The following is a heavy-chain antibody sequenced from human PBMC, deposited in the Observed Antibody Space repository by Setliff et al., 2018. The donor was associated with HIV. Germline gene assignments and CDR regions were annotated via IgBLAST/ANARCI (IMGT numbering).Heavy chain of an antibody. D-gene: IGHD3-9*01. V-gene: IGHV3-23*01. Sequence: GGSLRLSCAASGFTFSSYAMSWVRQAPGKGLEWVSAISGSGGSTYYADSVKGRFTISRDNAKNSLYLQMSSLRAEDTAVYYCARDSSRGYLDWLSLKYYYSYYIDVWGKGTTVTVSS. CDR3: ARDSSRGYLDWLSLKYYYSYYIDV. J-gene: IGHJ6*03. CDR1: GFTFSSYA. CDR2: ISGSGGST.